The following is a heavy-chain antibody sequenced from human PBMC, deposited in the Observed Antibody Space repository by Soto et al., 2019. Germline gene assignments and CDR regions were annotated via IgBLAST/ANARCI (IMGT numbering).Heavy chain of an antibody. CDR3: SRDARITMVRGGSFDY. J-gene: IGHJ4*02. V-gene: IGHV3-7*01. D-gene: IGHD3-10*01. CDR2: IKEDGSEK. Sequence: SGGSLRLSCAASGFTFSNYWMTWVRQAPGKGLEWVANIKEDGSEKHYVDSVKGRFTISRDNAKNSLYLQMNSLRVEDTAVYFCSRDARITMVRGGSFDYCGQGTLVTVST. CDR1: GFTFSNYW.